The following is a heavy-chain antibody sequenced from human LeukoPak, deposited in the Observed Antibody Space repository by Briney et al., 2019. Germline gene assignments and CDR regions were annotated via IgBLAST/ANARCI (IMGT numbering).Heavy chain of an antibody. CDR2: INHRGHP. Sequence: PSETLSLTCAVYVGSFTGYHWNWIRQSPQRGLDWLGEINHRGHPHYNPSLESRLTISVDTSKNQFSLTLKSVTAADTAVYYCARDPTTVVTVPYYFDFWGQGTPVTVSS. J-gene: IGHJ4*02. D-gene: IGHD4-23*01. V-gene: IGHV4-34*01. CDR3: ARDPTTVVTVPYYFDF. CDR1: VGSFTGYH.